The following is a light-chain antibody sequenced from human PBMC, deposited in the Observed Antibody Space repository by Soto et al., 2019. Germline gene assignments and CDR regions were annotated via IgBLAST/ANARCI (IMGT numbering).Light chain of an antibody. V-gene: IGLV1-51*02. Sequence: QSALTQPPSVSASPGQTVTISCSGSSSNIGNNYVSWYQQLPGTAPKLLIYENNKRPSVIPDRFSGSKSGTAATLGITGLQKGDEADYYCGTWDSSLRAGVFGGGTKVTVL. CDR2: ENN. CDR1: SSNIGNNY. J-gene: IGLJ3*02. CDR3: GTWDSSLRAGV.